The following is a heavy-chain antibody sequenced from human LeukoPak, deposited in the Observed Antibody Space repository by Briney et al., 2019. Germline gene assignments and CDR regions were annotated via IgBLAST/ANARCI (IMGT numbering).Heavy chain of an antibody. J-gene: IGHJ4*02. CDR3: AREYYYGSGNYYNRIDY. V-gene: IGHV1-2*02. CDR1: GYTFTGYY. Sequence: GASVKVSCKASGYTFTGYYMHWVRQAPGQGLEWMGWINPNSGGTNYAQKFQGRVTTTKDTSISTAYMELSRLRSDDTAVYYCAREYYYGSGNYYNRIDYWGQGTLVTVSS. D-gene: IGHD3-10*01. CDR2: INPNSGGT.